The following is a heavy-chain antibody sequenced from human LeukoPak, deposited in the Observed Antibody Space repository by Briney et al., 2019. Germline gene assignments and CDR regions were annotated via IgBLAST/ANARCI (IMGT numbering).Heavy chain of an antibody. CDR1: GGSISSYY. Sequence: SETLSLTCTVSGGSISSYYWSWIRQPPGKGLEWIGYIYYSGSTNYNPSLKSRVTISVDTSKNQFSLKLSSVTAADTAVYYCARLSGEWKSTVTTRWFDPWGQGTLVTVSS. D-gene: IGHD4-17*01. J-gene: IGHJ5*02. CDR2: IYYSGST. V-gene: IGHV4-59*08. CDR3: ARLSGEWKSTVTTRWFDP.